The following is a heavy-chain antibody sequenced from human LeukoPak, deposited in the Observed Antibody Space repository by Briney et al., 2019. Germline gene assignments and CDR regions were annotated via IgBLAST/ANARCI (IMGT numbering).Heavy chain of an antibody. J-gene: IGHJ4*02. V-gene: IGHV4-4*02. Sequence: SGTLSLTCAVSGGSISSSYWWSWVRQPPGKGLEWIGEIYHSGSTNYNPSLKSRVTISVDKSKNQFSLKLSSVTAADTAVYYCASISIAAAGAFDYWGQGTLVTVSS. CDR2: IYHSGST. CDR3: ASISIAAAGAFDY. D-gene: IGHD6-13*01. CDR1: GGSISSSYW.